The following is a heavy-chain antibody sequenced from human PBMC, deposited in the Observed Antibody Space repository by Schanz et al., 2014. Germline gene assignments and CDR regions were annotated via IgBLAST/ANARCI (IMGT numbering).Heavy chain of an antibody. V-gene: IGHV1-46*01. D-gene: IGHD3-10*01. CDR3: ARAKRFGDMVV. CDR1: GYTFSFTSYN. CDR2: INSSGGGT. Sequence: QVQVEQSGPEVKKPGASVTVSCQASGYTFSFTSYNVHWVRQAPGQGLEWMGYINSSGGGTSYAQKFQDRLTMTRDASTSTVYMELSSLRSEDTAVYYCARAKRFGDMVVWGQGTTVTVSS. J-gene: IGHJ6*02.